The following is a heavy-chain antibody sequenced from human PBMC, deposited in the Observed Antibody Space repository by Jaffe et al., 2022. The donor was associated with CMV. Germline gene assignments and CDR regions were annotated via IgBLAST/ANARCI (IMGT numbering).Heavy chain of an antibody. Sequence: QVQLVESGGGVVQPGRSLRLSCAASGFTFSSYGMHWVRQAPGKGLEWVAVIWYDGSNKYYADSVKGRFTISRDNSKNTLYLQMNSLRAEDTAVYYCARDQWAAVADRGRDTYYYGMDVWGQGTTVTVSS. V-gene: IGHV3-33*01. CDR2: IWYDGSNK. J-gene: IGHJ6*02. CDR3: ARDQWAAVADRGRDTYYYGMDV. CDR1: GFTFSSYG. D-gene: IGHD6-19*01.